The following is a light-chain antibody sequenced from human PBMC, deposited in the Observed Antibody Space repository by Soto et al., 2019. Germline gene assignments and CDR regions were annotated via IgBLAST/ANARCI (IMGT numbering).Light chain of an antibody. CDR1: SSDVASYNF. CDR2: EVT. CDR3: SSFTTTNTWV. J-gene: IGLJ3*02. Sequence: QSALTQPASVSGSPGQSITMSCTGTSSDVASYNFVSWFQLHPGNAPKLMIYEVTNRPSGVSYRFSGSKSGNTASLTISGLQPEDEADYYCSSFTTTNTWVFGTGTKLTVL. V-gene: IGLV2-14*01.